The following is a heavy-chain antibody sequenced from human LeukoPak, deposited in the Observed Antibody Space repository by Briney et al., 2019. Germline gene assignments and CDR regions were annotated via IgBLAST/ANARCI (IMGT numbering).Heavy chain of an antibody. D-gene: IGHD6-19*01. CDR2: TYYNSKWYN. V-gene: IGHV6-1*01. J-gene: IGHJ4*02. CDR3: AKDSGWRFDH. CDR1: GDSVSSNSAA. Sequence: SQTLSLTCAISGDSVSSNSAAWNWIRQSPSRGLEWLGRTYYNSKWYNDYAVSLKSRITINPDTSKNQFPLQLNSVTPEDTAVYYCAKDSGWRFDHWGQGTLVTVTS.